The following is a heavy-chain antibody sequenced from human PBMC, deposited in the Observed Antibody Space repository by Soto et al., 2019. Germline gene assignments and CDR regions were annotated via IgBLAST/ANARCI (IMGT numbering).Heavy chain of an antibody. CDR1: GGSFSGYY. V-gene: IGHV4-34*01. D-gene: IGHD3-22*01. Sequence: SETLSLTCAVYGGSFSGYYWRWIRQPPGKGRKWIGEINHSGSTNYNPSLKSRVTISEDMFKNQFSLKLSSVTAADTAVYYCAVDYDSSGYYSLAFDIWGQGTMVTVS. CDR2: INHSGST. J-gene: IGHJ3*02. CDR3: AVDYDSSGYYSLAFDI.